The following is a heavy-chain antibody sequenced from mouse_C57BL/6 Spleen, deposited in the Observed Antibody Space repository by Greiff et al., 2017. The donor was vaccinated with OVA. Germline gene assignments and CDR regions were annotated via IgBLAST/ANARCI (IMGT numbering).Heavy chain of an antibody. J-gene: IGHJ1*03. D-gene: IGHD2-1*01. CDR2: INPSNGGT. V-gene: IGHV1-53*01. Sequence: VQLQQPGTELVKPGASVKLSCKASGYTFTSYWMHWVKQRPGQGLEWIGNINPSNGGTNYNEKFKSKATLTVDKSSSTAYMQRSSLTSEDSAVYYCARSRGNYWYFDVWGTGTTVTVSS. CDR1: GYTFTSYW. CDR3: ARSRGNYWYFDV.